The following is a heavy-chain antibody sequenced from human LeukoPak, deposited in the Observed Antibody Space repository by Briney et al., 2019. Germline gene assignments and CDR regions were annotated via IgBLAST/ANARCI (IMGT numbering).Heavy chain of an antibody. CDR1: GGSIIRVTHF. Sequence: SETLSLTCTVPGGSIIRVTHFLGWIRQPPRKGLEWVGVVYYIGSNYNNPSLQRRATLSVDTSMTQFAPQMSSVTAVNKAVYYFARRSGTSYCHCGSCELLDDWGQGTLVTVSS. D-gene: IGHD2-15*01. CDR2: VYYIGSN. V-gene: IGHV4-39*01. J-gene: IGHJ4*02. CDR3: ARRSGTSYCHCGSCELLDD.